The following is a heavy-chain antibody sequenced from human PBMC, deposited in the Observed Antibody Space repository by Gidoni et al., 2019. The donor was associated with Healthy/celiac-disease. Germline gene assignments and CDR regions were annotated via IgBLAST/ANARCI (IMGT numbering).Heavy chain of an antibody. V-gene: IGHV3-30*04. D-gene: IGHD6-13*01. CDR1: GFHFRSYA. J-gene: IGHJ4*02. CDR3: ARDQAAAGIEGLDY. Sequence: QVQLVESGGGVVQPGRSLRLSCAASGFHFRSYARHWVRQAPGKGLEWVAVISYDGSNKYYADSVKGRFTISRDNSKNTLYLQMNSLRAEDTAVYYCARDQAAAGIEGLDYWGQGTLVTVSS. CDR2: ISYDGSNK.